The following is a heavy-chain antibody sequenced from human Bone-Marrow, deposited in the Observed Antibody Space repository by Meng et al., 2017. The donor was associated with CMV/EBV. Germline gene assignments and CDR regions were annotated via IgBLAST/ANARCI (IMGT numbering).Heavy chain of an antibody. CDR2: IYYSGST. D-gene: IGHD4-17*01. V-gene: IGHV4-39*07. CDR3: ARGLVYGDPGDY. J-gene: IGHJ4*02. Sequence: SEPLSLTCTVSGGSISSSSYYWGWIRQPPGKGLEWIGSIYYSGSTYYNPSLKSRVTISVDTSKNQFSLKLSSVTAADTAVYYCARGLVYGDPGDYWGQGTLVTVSS. CDR1: GGSISSSSYY.